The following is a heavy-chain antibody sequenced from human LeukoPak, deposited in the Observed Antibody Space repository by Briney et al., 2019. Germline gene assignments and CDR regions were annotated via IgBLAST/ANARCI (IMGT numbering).Heavy chain of an antibody. CDR3: ARTDGYNLFWYFDL. V-gene: IGHV4-30-4*01. CDR2: IYYSGST. CDR1: GGSISSGDCY. D-gene: IGHD5-24*01. Sequence: PSETLSLTCTVSGGSISSGDCYWSWIRQPPGKGLEWIGYIYYSGSTYYNPSLKSRVTISVDTSKNQFSLKLSSVTAADTAMYYCARTDGYNLFWYFDLWGRGTLVTVSS. J-gene: IGHJ2*01.